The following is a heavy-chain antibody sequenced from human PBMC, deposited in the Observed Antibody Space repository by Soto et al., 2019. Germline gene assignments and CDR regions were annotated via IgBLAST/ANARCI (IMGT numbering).Heavy chain of an antibody. J-gene: IGHJ6*02. V-gene: IGHV1-18*03. CDR1: GYTFTSYG. CDR2: ISAYNGNT. CDR3: ARDLTASSSWYGALYYYYYGMDV. D-gene: IGHD6-13*01. Sequence: ASVKVSCKASGYTFTSYGISWVRQAPGQGLEWMGWISAYNGNTNYAQKLQGRVTMTTDTSTSTAYMELRSLRSDDMAVYYCARDLTASSSWYGALYYYYYGMDVWGQGTTVTVSS.